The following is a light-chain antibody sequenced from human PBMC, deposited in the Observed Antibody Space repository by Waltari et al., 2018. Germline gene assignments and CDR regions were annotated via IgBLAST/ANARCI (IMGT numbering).Light chain of an antibody. V-gene: IGLV2-14*03. CDR1: RRDVGGYTY. J-gene: IGLJ2*01. CDR3: ISYSSSTTLGV. CDR2: EGS. Sequence: QSALTQPASVSGSPGQSITISCTGSRRDVGGYTYVSWYQQHPGKAPKLMIYEGSNRPSGVSNRFSGSKSGNTASLTISWLLAEDEADYYCISYSSSTTLGVFGGGTKLTVL.